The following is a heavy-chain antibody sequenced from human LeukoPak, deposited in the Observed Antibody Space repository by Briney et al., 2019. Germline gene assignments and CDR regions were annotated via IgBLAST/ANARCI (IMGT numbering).Heavy chain of an antibody. Sequence: SVKVSCKASGGTLSSYAISWVRQAPGQGLEWMGGIIPIFGTANYAQKFQGRVTITTDESTSTAYMELSSLRSEDTAVYYCARGTLPPRTMIVVVQTAYYFDYWGQGTLVTVSS. CDR1: GGTLSSYA. V-gene: IGHV1-69*05. CDR2: IIPIFGTA. D-gene: IGHD3-22*01. CDR3: ARGTLPPRTMIVVVQTAYYFDY. J-gene: IGHJ4*02.